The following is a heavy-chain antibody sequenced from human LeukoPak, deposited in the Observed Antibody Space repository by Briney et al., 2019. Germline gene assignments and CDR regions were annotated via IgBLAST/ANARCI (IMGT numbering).Heavy chain of an antibody. CDR1: GYTFTGYY. D-gene: IGHD2-15*01. CDR2: INPNSGGT. V-gene: IGHV1-2*02. CDR3: ATPYCSGGSCYRYYFDY. Sequence: ASVKVSCKASGYTFTGYYMHWVRQAPGQGLEWMGWINPNSGGTNYAQKFQGRVTMTGDTSISTAYMELSRLRSDDTAVYYCATPYCSGGSCYRYYFDYWGQGTLVTVSS. J-gene: IGHJ4*02.